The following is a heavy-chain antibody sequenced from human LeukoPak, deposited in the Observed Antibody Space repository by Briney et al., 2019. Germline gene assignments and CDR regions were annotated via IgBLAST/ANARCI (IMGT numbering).Heavy chain of an antibody. V-gene: IGHV3-33*01. CDR3: ARRLEYYYGMDV. J-gene: IGHJ6*02. Sequence: GGSLRLSCVASGFSFSNYGFHWVRQAPGKGLEWVADIYYDGNTKYYGDSVKGRFTISRDNSENTLSLQMNSLRAEDTAVYYCARRLEYYYGMDVWGQGTTVTVSS. CDR1: GFSFSNYG. D-gene: IGHD3-22*01. CDR2: IYYDGNTK.